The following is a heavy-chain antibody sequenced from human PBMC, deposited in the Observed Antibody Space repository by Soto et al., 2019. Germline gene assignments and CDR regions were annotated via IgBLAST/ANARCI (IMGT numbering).Heavy chain of an antibody. V-gene: IGHV4-59*01. CDR1: GGSISSYY. CDR2: IYYSGST. Sequence: SETLSLTCTVSGGSISSYYWSWIRQPPGKGLEWIGYIYYSGSTNYNPSLKSRVTISVDTSKNQFSLKLSSVTAADTAVYYCARALTGGSLYYFDYWGQGTLVTVSS. D-gene: IGHD7-27*01. CDR3: ARALTGGSLYYFDY. J-gene: IGHJ4*02.